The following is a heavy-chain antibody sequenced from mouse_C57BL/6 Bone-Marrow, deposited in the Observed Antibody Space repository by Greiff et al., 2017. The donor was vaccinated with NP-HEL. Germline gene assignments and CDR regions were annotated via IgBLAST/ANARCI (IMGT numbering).Heavy chain of an antibody. Sequence: EVQGVESGEGLVKPGGSLKLSCAASGFTFSSYAMSWVRQTPEKRLEWVAYISSGGDYIYYADTVKGRFTISRDNARNTLYLQMSSLKSEDTAMYYCTRDYWPYAMDYWGQGTSVTVSS. D-gene: IGHD1-1*01. J-gene: IGHJ4*01. CDR1: GFTFSSYA. V-gene: IGHV5-9-1*02. CDR3: TRDYWPYAMDY. CDR2: ISSGGDYI.